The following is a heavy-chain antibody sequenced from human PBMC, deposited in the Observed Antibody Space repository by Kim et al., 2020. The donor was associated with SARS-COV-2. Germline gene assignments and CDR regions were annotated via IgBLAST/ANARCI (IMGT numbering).Heavy chain of an antibody. J-gene: IGHJ4*02. D-gene: IGHD2-8*02. CDR1: GFTFNSCS. CDR2: ISARGDSK. CDR3: AKRRFTGGASHDFDY. Sequence: GGSLRLSCEASGFTFNSCSMAWLRQAPGRGLEAVSEISARGDSKFYADSVRGRFSISRDNSRNTLYLQMNSLRADDTAVYYCAKRRFTGGASHDFDYWGQGALVTVSS. V-gene: IGHV3-23*01.